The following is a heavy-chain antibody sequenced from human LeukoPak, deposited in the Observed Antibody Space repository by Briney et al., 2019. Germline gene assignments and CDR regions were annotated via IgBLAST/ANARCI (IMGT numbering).Heavy chain of an antibody. CDR3: ARSRITIFGVPNPDYYYYMDV. CDR2: MNPNSGNT. J-gene: IGHJ6*03. Sequence: ASVTVSCTASGYTFTIYDINWVRQAPGQGREGMGWMNPNSGNTGYAQKFQGRVTMTRNTSISTAYMELSSLRSDDTAVYYCARSRITIFGVPNPDYYYYMDVWGKGTTVTVSS. D-gene: IGHD3-3*01. V-gene: IGHV1-8*01. CDR1: GYTFTIYD.